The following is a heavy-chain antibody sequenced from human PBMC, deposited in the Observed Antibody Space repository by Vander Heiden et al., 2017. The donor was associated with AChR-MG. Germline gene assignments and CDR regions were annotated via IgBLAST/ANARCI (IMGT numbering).Heavy chain of an antibody. V-gene: IGHV3-21*01. CDR1: GFTFSSYG. J-gene: IGHJ3*02. CDR3: ARWTPRALLGPGDAFDI. Sequence: EVQLVESGGGLVKPGGSLRLSCAASGFTFSSYGMNWGRQAPGKGLEWVSSISSSSSYIYYADSVKGRFTNSRDNAKNSLYLQMNSLRAEDTAVYYCARWTPRALLGPGDAFDIWGQGTMVTVSS. CDR2: ISSSSSYI. D-gene: IGHD2-21*01.